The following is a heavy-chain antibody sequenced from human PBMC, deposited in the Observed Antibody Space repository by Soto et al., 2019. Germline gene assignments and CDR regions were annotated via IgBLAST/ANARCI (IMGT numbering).Heavy chain of an antibody. V-gene: IGHV4-4*07. D-gene: IGHD4-17*01. J-gene: IGHJ3*02. Sequence: SETLSLTCTVAGGSISSYYWSWIRQPAGKGLEWIGRIYTSGSTNYNPSLKSRVTMSVDTSKNQFSLKLSSVTAADTAVYYCAREGLRLSGDAFDIRGQGTMVTVSS. CDR2: IYTSGST. CDR1: GGSISSYY. CDR3: AREGLRLSGDAFDI.